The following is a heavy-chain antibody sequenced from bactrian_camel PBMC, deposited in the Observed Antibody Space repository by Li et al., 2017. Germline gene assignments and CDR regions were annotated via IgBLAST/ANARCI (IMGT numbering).Heavy chain of an antibody. CDR2: IHSGGGTT. D-gene: IGHD4*01. V-gene: IGHV3S40*01. J-gene: IGHJ4*01. Sequence: VQLVESGGGLVQPGGSLRLSCEVSGVSFSAYGMTWVRQAPGKGLEWVSTIHSGGGTTYYADSVKGRFTVSRDNAKNTLYLQLTSLKSEDTALYYCATTPGATMFDYWGQGTQVTVS. CDR1: GVSFSAYG. CDR3: ATTPGATMFDY.